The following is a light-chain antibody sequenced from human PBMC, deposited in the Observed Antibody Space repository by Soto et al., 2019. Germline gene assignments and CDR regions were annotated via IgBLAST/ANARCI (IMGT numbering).Light chain of an antibody. CDR1: QSISTN. Sequence: DIQMTQSPSSLSASVGDRVTISCRASQSISTNLNWYQHKPGKAPQLLIYGSSTLQSGVPSRFRGSRSGSDFTLTISSLQPEDFATYYCQRTCDISWSFGQGTKVDI. CDR3: QRTCDISWS. V-gene: IGKV1-39*01. J-gene: IGKJ1*01. CDR2: GSS.